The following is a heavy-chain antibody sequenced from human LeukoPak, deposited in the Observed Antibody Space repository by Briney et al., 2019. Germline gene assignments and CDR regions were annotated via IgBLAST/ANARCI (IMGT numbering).Heavy chain of an antibody. V-gene: IGHV5-51*01. CDR1: GYSFTSYW. J-gene: IGHJ4*02. D-gene: IGHD5-24*01. Sequence: GESLKISCKGSGYSFTSYWIGWVRQMPGKGLEWMGIIYPGDSDTRYSPSFQGQVTISADKSISTAYLQWSSLKASDTAMYYCARLSRDGYNYQRAYYFDYWGQGTLVIVSS. CDR2: IYPGDSDT. CDR3: ARLSRDGYNYQRAYYFDY.